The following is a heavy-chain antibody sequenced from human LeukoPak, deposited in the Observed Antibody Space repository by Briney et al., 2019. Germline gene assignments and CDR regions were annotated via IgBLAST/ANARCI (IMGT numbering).Heavy chain of an antibody. CDR1: GFTFSSYG. Sequence: GGSLRLSCAASGFTFSSYGMHWVRQAPGKGLEWVAFIRYDGSNKSYADSVKGRFTISRDNSKNTLYLQMNSLRAEDTAVYYCAKDTTIFGVSPYYCDYWGQGTLVTVSS. D-gene: IGHD3-3*01. CDR3: AKDTTIFGVSPYYCDY. V-gene: IGHV3-30*02. J-gene: IGHJ4*02. CDR2: IRYDGSNK.